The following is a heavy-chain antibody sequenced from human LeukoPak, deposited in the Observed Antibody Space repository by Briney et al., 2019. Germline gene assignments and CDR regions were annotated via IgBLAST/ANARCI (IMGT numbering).Heavy chain of an antibody. D-gene: IGHD2-2*01. V-gene: IGHV3-30*18. CDR2: ISYDGSSK. CDR1: GFTFSSYG. J-gene: IGHJ6*04. CDR3: AKDHRYCSSTSCYRSYYYGMDV. Sequence: GGSLRLSCAAPGFTFSSYGMHWVRQAPGKGLEWVAVISYDGSSKYYADSVKGRFTISRDNSKNTLFLQMNSLRAEDTAMYYCAKDHRYCSSTSCYRSYYYGMDVWGKGTTVTVSS.